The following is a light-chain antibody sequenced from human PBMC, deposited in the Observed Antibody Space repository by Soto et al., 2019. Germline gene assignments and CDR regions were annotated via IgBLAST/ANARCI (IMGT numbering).Light chain of an antibody. Sequence: QSVLTQPASVSGSPGQSITISCTGTSSDVGSHNLVSWYRQYPGKAPKLMIYDGSERPSGVSNRFSASKSGNTASLTISGLKAEDEADYYCWSYAGADTWVFGGGTKLTVL. CDR3: WSYAGADTWV. CDR1: SSDVGSHNL. CDR2: DGS. J-gene: IGLJ3*02. V-gene: IGLV2-23*01.